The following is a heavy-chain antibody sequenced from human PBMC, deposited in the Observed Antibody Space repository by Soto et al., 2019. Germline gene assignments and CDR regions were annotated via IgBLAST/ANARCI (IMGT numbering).Heavy chain of an antibody. D-gene: IGHD3-3*01. Sequence: HPGGPLRLPSAPSGFTFRSYAMSWVRQAPEKGLEWVSAISGSGGSTYYADSVKGRFTISRDNSKNTLYLQMNSLRAEDTAVYYCAKDITIFGVVIPDAFDIWGQGTMVTVSS. V-gene: IGHV3-23*01. J-gene: IGHJ3*02. CDR3: AKDITIFGVVIPDAFDI. CDR2: ISGSGGST. CDR1: GFTFRSYA.